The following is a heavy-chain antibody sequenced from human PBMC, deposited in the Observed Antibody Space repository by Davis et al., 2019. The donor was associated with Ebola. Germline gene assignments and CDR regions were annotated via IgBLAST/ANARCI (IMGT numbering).Heavy chain of an antibody. D-gene: IGHD4-23*01. CDR1: VITFSSYA. V-gene: IGHV3-23*01. CDR3: AKGTYAGY. CDR2: ISGSGGST. J-gene: IGHJ4*02. Sequence: PGGSLRLSCTDSVITFSSYAMTWVRQAPGKGLEWVSAISGSGGSTYYADSVKGRFTISRDNSKKTLYLQMNSLRAEDTAVYYCAKGTYAGYWGQGTLVTVSS.